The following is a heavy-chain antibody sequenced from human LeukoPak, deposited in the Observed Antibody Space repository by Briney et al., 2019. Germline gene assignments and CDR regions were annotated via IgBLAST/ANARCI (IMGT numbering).Heavy chain of an antibody. V-gene: IGHV3-69-1*01. CDR1: GFTFSDYW. CDR3: ARSVPDYTRFDY. D-gene: IGHD4-11*01. Sequence: GGSLRLSCGVSGFTFSDYWMHWVRQAPGKGLEWVSTFKTKYHQVYYAESVRGRFTISTDNSRNTVFLQMNSLRADDTALYYCARSVPDYTRFDYWGQGALVTVSS. J-gene: IGHJ4*02. CDR2: FKTKYHQV.